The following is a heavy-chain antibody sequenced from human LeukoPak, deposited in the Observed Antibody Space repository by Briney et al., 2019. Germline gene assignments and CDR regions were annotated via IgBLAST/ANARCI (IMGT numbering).Heavy chain of an antibody. CDR2: MWHDGSNR. Sequence: GGSLRVSCAASGFDFNNYGMHWVRQAPGKGLEGVGIMWHDGSNRYYADSVKGRFTISRDNYKNTLYLQMIRLRGEDTAGYYRARDFSSGWIDYGGEGTLVTVSS. V-gene: IGHV3-33*01. CDR1: GFDFNNYG. J-gene: IGHJ4*02. D-gene: IGHD6-19*01. CDR3: ARDFSSGWIDY.